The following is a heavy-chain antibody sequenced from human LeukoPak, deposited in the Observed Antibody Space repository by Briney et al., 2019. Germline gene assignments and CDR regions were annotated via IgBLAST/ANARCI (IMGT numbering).Heavy chain of an antibody. CDR2: IGAYNGDT. CDR3: AREGYYDSSGYYLGY. J-gene: IGHJ4*02. CDR1: GYTLTTYG. V-gene: IGHV1-18*01. D-gene: IGHD3-22*01. Sequence: GASVKVSCKASGYTLTTYGISWVRQAPGQGLEWMGWIGAYNGDTNYAQKFQGRVTMTRDTSISTAYMELSRLRSDDTAVYYCAREGYYDSSGYYLGYWGQGTLVTVSS.